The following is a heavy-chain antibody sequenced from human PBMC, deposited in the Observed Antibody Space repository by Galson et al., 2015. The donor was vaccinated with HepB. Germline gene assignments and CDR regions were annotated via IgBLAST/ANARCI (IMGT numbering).Heavy chain of an antibody. CDR3: ARDLKWNYDY. CDR1: GFTFSSYN. J-gene: IGHJ4*02. CDR2: ISPDGNTI. Sequence: SLRLSCAASGFTFSSYNMHWVRQAPVKGLEWVAIISPDGNTIYYADSVRGRFTISRDNSKSTLFLQVDSLRPEDTAVYYCARDLKWNYDYWGQGTLVTVSS. V-gene: IGHV3-30-3*01. D-gene: IGHD1-26*01.